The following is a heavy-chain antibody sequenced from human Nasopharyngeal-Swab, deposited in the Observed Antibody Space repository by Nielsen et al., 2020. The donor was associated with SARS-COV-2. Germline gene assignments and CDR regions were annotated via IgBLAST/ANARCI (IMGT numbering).Heavy chain of an antibody. CDR3: AKGSTYGGAVTTIDFDY. V-gene: IGHV3-23*01. D-gene: IGHD2-21*02. CDR1: GFTFSSYA. J-gene: IGHJ4*02. CDR2: ISGSGGST. Sequence: GGSLRLSCAAPGFTFSSYAMSWVRQAPGKGLEWVSAISGSGGSTYYADSVKGRFTISRDNSKNTLYLQMNSLRAEDTAVYYCAKGSTYGGAVTTIDFDYWGQGTLVTVSS.